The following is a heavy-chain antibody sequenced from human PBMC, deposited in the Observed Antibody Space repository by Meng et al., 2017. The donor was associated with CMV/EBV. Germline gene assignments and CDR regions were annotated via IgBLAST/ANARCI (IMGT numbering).Heavy chain of an antibody. CDR1: GFTFSSYS. CDR3: ARTPGSYDAFDI. CDR2: ISSSSSYI. J-gene: IGHJ3*02. V-gene: IGHV3-21*01. Sequence: LSLTCAASGFTFSSYSMNWVRQAPGKGLEWVSSISSSSSYIYYADSVKGRFTISRDNAKNSLYLQMNSLRAEDTAVYYCARTPGSYDAFDIWGQGTMVTVSS.